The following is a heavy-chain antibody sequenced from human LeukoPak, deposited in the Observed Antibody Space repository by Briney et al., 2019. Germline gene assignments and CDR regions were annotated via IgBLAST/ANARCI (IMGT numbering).Heavy chain of an antibody. Sequence: GGSLRLSCAASGFTFSSYGMHWVRQAPGKGLEWVAVIWYDGSNKYYADSVKGRFTISRDNSKNTLYLQMNSLRAEDTAVYYCARSRGSGSFFDYWGQGTLVTVSS. V-gene: IGHV3-33*08. D-gene: IGHD3-10*01. CDR2: IWYDGSNK. J-gene: IGHJ4*02. CDR3: ARSRGSGSFFDY. CDR1: GFTFSSYG.